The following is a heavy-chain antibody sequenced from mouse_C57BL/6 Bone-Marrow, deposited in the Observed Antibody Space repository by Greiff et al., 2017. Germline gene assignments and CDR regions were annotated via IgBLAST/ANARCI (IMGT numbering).Heavy chain of an antibody. D-gene: IGHD1-1*01. J-gene: IGHJ3*01. CDR2: IDPSDSYT. V-gene: IGHV1-69*01. Sequence: QVQLQQPGAELVMPGASVKLSCKASGYTFTSYWMHWVKQRPGQGLEWIGEIDPSDSYTNYNQKFKGKSTLTVDKSSSTAYMQLSSLTSEDSAVYYCAREIYYYGSSPPWFAYWGQGTLGTVSA. CDR3: AREIYYYGSSPPWFAY. CDR1: GYTFTSYW.